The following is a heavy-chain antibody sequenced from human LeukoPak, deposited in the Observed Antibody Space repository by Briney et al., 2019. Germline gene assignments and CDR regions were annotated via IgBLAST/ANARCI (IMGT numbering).Heavy chain of an antibody. V-gene: IGHV1-18*01. Sequence: ASVKVSCKASGYTFTSYGISWVRQAPGQGLEWMGWITAYNDNTYYAQKLQGRVTMTTDTSTSTAYMELRSLRSDDTAVYYCARAGGYCGRISCPYYFDYWGQGSLVAVSS. CDR3: ARAGGYCGRISCPYYFDY. J-gene: IGHJ4*02. CDR2: ITAYNDNT. CDR1: GYTFTSYG. D-gene: IGHD2-15*01.